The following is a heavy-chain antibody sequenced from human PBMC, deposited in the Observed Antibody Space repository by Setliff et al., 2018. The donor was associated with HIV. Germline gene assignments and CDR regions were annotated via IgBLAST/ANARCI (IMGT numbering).Heavy chain of an antibody. CDR2: INPSSGVT. CDR1: GYTFTGHY. J-gene: IGHJ4*02. CDR3: ARGFDQEGY. V-gene: IGHV1-2*06. Sequence: ASVKVSCKASGYTFTGHYMHWVRQAPGQGLEWMGRINPSSGVTDYAQKFQGRVTMTRDTSISTGYMELSRLRSDDTAVYYCARGFDQEGYWGQGVLVTVSS. D-gene: IGHD3-9*01.